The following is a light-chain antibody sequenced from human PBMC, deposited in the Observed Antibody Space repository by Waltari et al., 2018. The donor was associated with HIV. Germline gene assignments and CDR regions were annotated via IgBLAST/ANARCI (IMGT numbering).Light chain of an antibody. CDR2: DVS. V-gene: IGLV2-23*02. CDR3: CSYVSEIVPCV. J-gene: IGLJ3*02. CDR1: SSDVGAYNL. Sequence: QTALTQPASVSGSPGQSITISCTGTSSDVGAYNLVSWYQQHPGKAPRLIIYDVSERPEGVSNRCSGSKSGNTASLTISGLQAEDEADYYCCSYVSEIVPCVFGGGTKLTVL.